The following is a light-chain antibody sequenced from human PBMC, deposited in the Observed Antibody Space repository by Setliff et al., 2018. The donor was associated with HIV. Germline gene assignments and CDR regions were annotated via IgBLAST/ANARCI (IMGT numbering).Light chain of an antibody. J-gene: IGLJ3*02. V-gene: IGLV2-14*03. CDR2: DVN. CDR1: SSDIGGSKY. Sequence: SSDIGGSKYVSWYRQYPGKAPKLLIFDVNNRPSGVSSRFSGSKSANTASLTVSGLQTDDEADYFCSSYTTSGTYVLFGGGTQLTVL. CDR3: SSYTTSGTYVL.